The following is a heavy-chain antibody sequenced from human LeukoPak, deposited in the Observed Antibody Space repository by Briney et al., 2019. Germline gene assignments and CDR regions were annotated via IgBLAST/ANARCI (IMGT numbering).Heavy chain of an antibody. V-gene: IGHV3-21*01. Sequence: GGSLRLSCAASGFTFSSYSMNWVRQAPGKGLEWVSSISSSSSYIYYADSVKGRFTTSRDNAKNSLYLQMNSLRAEDTAVYYCARARVATFDYWGQGTLVTVSS. D-gene: IGHD5-12*01. J-gene: IGHJ4*02. CDR2: ISSSSSYI. CDR3: ARARVATFDY. CDR1: GFTFSSYS.